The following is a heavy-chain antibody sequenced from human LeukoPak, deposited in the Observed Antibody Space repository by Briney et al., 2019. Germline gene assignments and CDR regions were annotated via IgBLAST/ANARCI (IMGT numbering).Heavy chain of an antibody. D-gene: IGHD2-2*01. CDR3: AKGSQLLNWFDP. CDR2: ISGSGGRI. Sequence: PGGSLRLSCAASGFTFNSYVMSWVRQAPGKGLEWASSISGSGGRISYADSVKGRFTISRDNSKNTLYLQMNSLGAEDTAVYYCAKGSQLLNWFDPWGQGTLVTVSS. CDR1: GFTFNSYV. V-gene: IGHV3-23*01. J-gene: IGHJ5*02.